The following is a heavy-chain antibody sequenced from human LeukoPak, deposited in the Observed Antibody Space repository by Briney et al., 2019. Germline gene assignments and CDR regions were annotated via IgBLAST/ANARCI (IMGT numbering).Heavy chain of an antibody. Sequence: PSETLSLTCTVSGYSISSGFYWGWIRQPPGKGLEWIGSIYHSGSTYYNPSLKSRVTISVDTSKNQFSLKLSSVTAADTAVYYCASHLVGYCSGGSCLREFDYWGQGTLVTVSS. CDR3: ASHLVGYCSGGSCLREFDY. CDR2: IYHSGST. CDR1: GYSISSGFY. D-gene: IGHD2-15*01. V-gene: IGHV4-38-2*02. J-gene: IGHJ4*02.